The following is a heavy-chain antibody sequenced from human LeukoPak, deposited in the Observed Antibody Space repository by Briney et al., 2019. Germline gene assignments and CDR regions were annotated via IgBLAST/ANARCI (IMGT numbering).Heavy chain of an antibody. CDR2: ISSSSIYI. Sequence: GSLRVSCAASGFSFSSYDMIWVRQAPGKGLEWVSSISSSSIYIHYVDSVKSLFTISRDNAKNSLYLQMHSTRAEDTAVYYCARYYGSGSPTNTFDYWGQGTLVTVSS. V-gene: IGHV3-21*01. J-gene: IGHJ4*02. D-gene: IGHD3-10*01. CDR1: GFSFSSYD. CDR3: ARYYGSGSPTNTFDY.